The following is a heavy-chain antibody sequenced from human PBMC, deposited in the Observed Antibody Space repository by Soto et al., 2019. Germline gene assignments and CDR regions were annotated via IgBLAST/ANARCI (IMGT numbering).Heavy chain of an antibody. CDR1: GFTFSSYA. D-gene: IGHD2-15*01. V-gene: IGHV3-30-3*01. Sequence: QVQLVESGGGVVQPGRSLRLSCAASGFTFSSYAMHWVRQAPGKGLEGVAVISYDGSNKYYVDPVKCRFTISRDNAKNTLYLQMNSLRAEETVAFSCAGAGCDEGSCYTLVGLRYGMDVWGQGTTVTVS. CDR3: AGAGCDEGSCYTLVGLRYGMDV. CDR2: ISYDGSNK. J-gene: IGHJ6*02.